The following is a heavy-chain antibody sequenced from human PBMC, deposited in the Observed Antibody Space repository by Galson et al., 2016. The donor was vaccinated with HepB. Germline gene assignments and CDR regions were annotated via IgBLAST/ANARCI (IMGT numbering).Heavy chain of an antibody. J-gene: IGHJ4*02. CDR1: GFAFSSYS. D-gene: IGHD2-2*01. V-gene: IGHV3-21*01. Sequence: SLRLSCAASGFAFSSYSMNWVRQAPGKGLEWVSSISTRSSYIYYTDSVKGRFTISRDNGNNSLYLQMNSLRAEDTAVYYCAREVCSSISCFLDYWGQGTLVTVSS. CDR2: ISTRSSYI. CDR3: AREVCSSISCFLDY.